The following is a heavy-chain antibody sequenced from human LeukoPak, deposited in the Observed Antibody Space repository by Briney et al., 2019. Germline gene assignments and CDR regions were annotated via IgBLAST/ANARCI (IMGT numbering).Heavy chain of an antibody. Sequence: GGSLRLSCAASGFTVSSYAMHWVRQAPGKGLEYVSAISSNGGSKYYANSVKGRFTISRDNSKNTLYLQMGSLRAEAMAVYYCARVSPTGWFDPWGQGTLVTVSS. CDR2: ISSNGGSK. CDR3: ARVSPTGWFDP. CDR1: GFTVSSYA. V-gene: IGHV3-64*01. J-gene: IGHJ5*02.